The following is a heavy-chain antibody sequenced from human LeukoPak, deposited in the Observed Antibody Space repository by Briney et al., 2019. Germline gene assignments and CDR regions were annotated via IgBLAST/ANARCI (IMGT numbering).Heavy chain of an antibody. CDR2: ISWNSGSI. CDR3: AKANHYGDYLDY. CDR1: GFTFDDYA. V-gene: IGHV3-9*01. Sequence: GGSLRLSCAASGFTFDDYAMYWVRQAPGKGLEWVSGISWNSGSIGYADSVKGRFTISRDNAKGSLYLQMNSLRAEDTALYYCAKANHYGDYLDYWGQGTLVTVSS. J-gene: IGHJ4*02. D-gene: IGHD4-17*01.